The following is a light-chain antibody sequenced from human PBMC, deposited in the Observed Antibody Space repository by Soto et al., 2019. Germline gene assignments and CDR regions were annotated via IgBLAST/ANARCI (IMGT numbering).Light chain of an antibody. CDR3: CSYAGSDTYV. CDR2: EGS. CDR1: SRDVGTYNL. V-gene: IGLV2-23*01. J-gene: IGLJ1*01. Sequence: QSVLTQPASVSGSPGQSITVSCTGTSRDVGTYNLISWYQQYPGKAPKVMICEGSKRPSGVSNRFSGSKSGNTASLTISGLQAEDEADYYCCSYAGSDTYVFGNGTKVTVL.